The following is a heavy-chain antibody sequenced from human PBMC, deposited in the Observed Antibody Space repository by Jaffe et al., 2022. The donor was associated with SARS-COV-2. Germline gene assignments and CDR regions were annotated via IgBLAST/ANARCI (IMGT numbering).Heavy chain of an antibody. Sequence: EVQLVESGGGVVRPGGSLRLSCAASGFTFDDYGMSWVRQAPGKGLEWVSGINWNGGSTGYADSVKGRFTISRDNAKNSLYLQMNSLRAEDTALYHCARGRANGSGRGYYYGMDVWGQGTTVTVSS. V-gene: IGHV3-20*01. CDR1: GFTFDDYG. CDR2: INWNGGST. D-gene: IGHD3-10*01. CDR3: ARGRANGSGRGYYYGMDV. J-gene: IGHJ6*02.